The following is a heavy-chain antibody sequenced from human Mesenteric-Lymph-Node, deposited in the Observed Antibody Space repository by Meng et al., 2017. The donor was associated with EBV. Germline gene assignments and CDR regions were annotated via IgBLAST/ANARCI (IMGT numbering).Heavy chain of an antibody. V-gene: IGHV4-61*01. Sequence: QVQLQESGPGLVKPSETLSLTCTVSGGSVSSGSYFWSWIRQPPGKGLEWIGYIYYSGSPNYNPSLNSRVTISVDTSKSQFSLKLGSVTAADTAVYYCATCSRRPSCWFDPWGQGTLVTVSS. CDR1: GGSVSSGSYF. CDR2: IYYSGSP. J-gene: IGHJ5*02. D-gene: IGHD2-8*01. CDR3: ATCSRRPSCWFDP.